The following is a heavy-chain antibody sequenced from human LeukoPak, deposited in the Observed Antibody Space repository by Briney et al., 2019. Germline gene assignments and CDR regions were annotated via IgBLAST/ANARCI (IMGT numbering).Heavy chain of an antibody. CDR1: GGSLSGYY. CDR2: IHNSGST. V-gene: IGHV4-59*01. J-gene: IGHJ5*02. CDR3: ARGSYLRYFDWLLPT. D-gene: IGHD3-9*01. Sequence: PSETLSLTCTVSGGSLSGYYWSWIRQPPGKGLEWIGCIHNSGSTNYNPSLKSRVAISVDSSKDQFSLKLSSVTAADTAVYYCARGSYLRYFDWLLPTWGQGILVTVSS.